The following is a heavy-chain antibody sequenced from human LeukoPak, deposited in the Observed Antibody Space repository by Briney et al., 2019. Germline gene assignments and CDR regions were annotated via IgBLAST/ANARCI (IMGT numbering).Heavy chain of an antibody. Sequence: SETLSLTCTVSGGSISSYYWSWIRQPAGKGLEWIGRIYTSGSTNYNPSLTSRVTMSVDTSKNQFSLKLSSVTAADTAVYYCARDYDFWSGNDAFDIWGQGTMVTVSS. CDR1: GGSISSYY. D-gene: IGHD3-3*01. CDR3: ARDYDFWSGNDAFDI. J-gene: IGHJ3*02. V-gene: IGHV4-4*07. CDR2: IYTSGST.